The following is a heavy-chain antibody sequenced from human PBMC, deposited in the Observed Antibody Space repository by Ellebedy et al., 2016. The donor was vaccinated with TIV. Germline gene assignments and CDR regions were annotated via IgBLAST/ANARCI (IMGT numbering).Heavy chain of an antibody. Sequence: ASVKVSXXASGGTSTGLPISWVRQAPGQRLEWMGWINAGNGNTKYSQKFQGRVTFTRDTSASTAYMELSSLRSEDTAVYYCARDEGSRGALDVWGQGTTVTVSS. CDR1: GGTSTGLP. CDR2: INAGNGNT. J-gene: IGHJ6*02. D-gene: IGHD3-10*01. V-gene: IGHV1-3*01. CDR3: ARDEGSRGALDV.